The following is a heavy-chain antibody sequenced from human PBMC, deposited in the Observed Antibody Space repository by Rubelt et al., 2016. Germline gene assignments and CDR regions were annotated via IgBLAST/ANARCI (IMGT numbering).Heavy chain of an antibody. Sequence: QVQLQQWGAGLLKPSETLSLTCAVYGGSFSGYYWSWIRQPPGKGLEWIGEINHSGSTNYNPSLKSQVTISVDTAKNQFSLKLSSVTAADTAVYYCARGWRYSRVHPIDYWGQGTLVTVSS. CDR1: GGSFSGYY. CDR3: ARGWRYSRVHPIDY. D-gene: IGHD2-21*01. J-gene: IGHJ4*02. V-gene: IGHV4-34*01. CDR2: INHSGST.